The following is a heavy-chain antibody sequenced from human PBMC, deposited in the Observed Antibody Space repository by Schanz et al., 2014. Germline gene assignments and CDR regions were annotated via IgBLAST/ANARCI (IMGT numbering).Heavy chain of an antibody. CDR2: IWSDGSTK. Sequence: QVQLVESGGGVVQPGRSLRLSCAASGFTFSDYYMSWIRQAPGKGLEWVAVIWSDGSTKYYADSVKGRFTISRDNSKNTLYLQMNSLRADVMAVYFCARAHGNNWYGKGLDYWGQGTQVTVSS. V-gene: IGHV3-33*01. CDR1: GFTFSDYY. J-gene: IGHJ4*02. CDR3: ARAHGNNWYGKGLDY. D-gene: IGHD1-1*01.